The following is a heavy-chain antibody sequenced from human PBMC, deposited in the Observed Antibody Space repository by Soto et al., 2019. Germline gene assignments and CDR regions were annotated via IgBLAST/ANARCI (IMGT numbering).Heavy chain of an antibody. D-gene: IGHD6-19*01. J-gene: IGHJ4*02. CDR2: IYYSGST. Sequence: SETLSLTCTVSGGSISSGGYYWNWIRQHPGKGLEWIGYIYYSGSTYYNPSLKSRVTISVDTSKNQFSLRLISVTAADTALYYCARRYGWLYFDYWGQGSLVTVSS. V-gene: IGHV4-31*03. CDR1: GGSISSGGYY. CDR3: ARRYGWLYFDY.